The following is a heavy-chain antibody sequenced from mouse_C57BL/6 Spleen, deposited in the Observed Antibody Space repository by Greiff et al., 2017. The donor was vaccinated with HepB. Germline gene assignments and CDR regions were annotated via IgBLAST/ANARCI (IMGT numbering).Heavy chain of an antibody. D-gene: IGHD1-1*01. J-gene: IGHJ3*01. CDR2: IDPSDSYT. V-gene: IGHV1-69*01. CDR3: ARENYGWFAY. Sequence: QVQLQQPGAELVMPGASVKLSCKASGYTFTSYWMHWVKQRPGQGLEWIGEIDPSDSYTNYNQKFKGKSTLTVDKSSSTAYMQLSSLTSEDSAVYYCARENYGWFAYWGQGTLVTVSA. CDR1: GYTFTSYW.